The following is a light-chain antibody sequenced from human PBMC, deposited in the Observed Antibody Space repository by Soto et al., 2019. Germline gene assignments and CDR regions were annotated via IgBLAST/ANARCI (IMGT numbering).Light chain of an antibody. Sequence: DIQMTQSPSTLSASVGDRVTITCRASQSISSWLAWYQQKPGKAPNLLIYKASSLESGVPSRFSGSGSGTEFTLTRSSLQPDDVATDYCQQYNSYPLTFGGGTKVEIK. V-gene: IGKV1-5*03. CDR1: QSISSW. CDR3: QQYNSYPLT. J-gene: IGKJ4*01. CDR2: KAS.